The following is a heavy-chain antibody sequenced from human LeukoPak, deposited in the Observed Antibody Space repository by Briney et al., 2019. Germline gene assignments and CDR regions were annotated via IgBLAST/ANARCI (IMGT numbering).Heavy chain of an antibody. J-gene: IGHJ4*02. CDR1: GYSFTSYW. V-gene: IGHV5-51*01. CDR2: IYPGDSYT. Sequence: GDSLKISCKGSGYSFTSYWIGLVRQMPGKGLEWVGIIYPGDSYTRYSPSFQGQVTISADKSISTAYLQWSSLKASDTAMYYCARPYYYDSSFVFDYWGQGTLVTVSS. CDR3: ARPYYYDSSFVFDY. D-gene: IGHD3-22*01.